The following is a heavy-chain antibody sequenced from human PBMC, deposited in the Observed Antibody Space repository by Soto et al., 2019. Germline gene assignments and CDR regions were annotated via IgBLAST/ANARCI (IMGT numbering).Heavy chain of an antibody. CDR2: INHSGST. Sequence: SETLSLTCAVYGGSFSGHYWSWIRQPPGKGLEWIGEINHSGSTNYNPSLKSRVTISVDTSKNQFSLKLSTVTAADTAVCYCARAAAGTEWFEPWGQGTLVTVSS. V-gene: IGHV4-34*01. CDR3: ARAAAGTEWFEP. CDR1: GGSFSGHY. D-gene: IGHD6-13*01. J-gene: IGHJ5*02.